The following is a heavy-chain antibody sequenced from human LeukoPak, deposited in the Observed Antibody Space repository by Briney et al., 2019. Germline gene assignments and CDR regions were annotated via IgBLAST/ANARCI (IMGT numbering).Heavy chain of an antibody. Sequence: PGGSLRLSCAASGFIFSNYGMHWVRQAPGKGLEWVAFIQYDGSNKYYADSVKGRFTISRDNSKNTLYLQMNSLRAEDTALYYCANRYCSGGSCHRDYWGQGTLVTVSS. CDR1: GFIFSNYG. CDR2: IQYDGSNK. J-gene: IGHJ4*02. D-gene: IGHD2-15*01. CDR3: ANRYCSGGSCHRDY. V-gene: IGHV3-30*02.